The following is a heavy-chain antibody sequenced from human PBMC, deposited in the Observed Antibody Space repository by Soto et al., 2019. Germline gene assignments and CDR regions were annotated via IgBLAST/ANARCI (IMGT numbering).Heavy chain of an antibody. CDR3: AKDGDVRGRAKPMDS. CDR2: ISVSGEST. V-gene: IGHV3-23*01. CDR1: GFTFNSYA. J-gene: IGHJ4*02. Sequence: EVQLLESGGALVQPGGSLRLSCAASGFTFNSYAMSWVRQAPGKGLEWVSTISVSGESTFYADSVKGRFTISRDNSKNKLYLQMNSLRVEDSAKYYGAKDGDVRGRAKPMDSWGQGTLVTGSS. D-gene: IGHD3-16*01.